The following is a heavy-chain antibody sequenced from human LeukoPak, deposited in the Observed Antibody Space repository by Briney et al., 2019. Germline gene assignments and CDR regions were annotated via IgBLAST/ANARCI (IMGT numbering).Heavy chain of an antibody. Sequence: SETLSLTCTVSGGSITPYYWSWIRQSPGKGLEWIAYIYYSGSTNYNPSLKSRVTISVDTSKNHFSLKLSSVTAADTAVYYCARHHTSFFDFWGQGTLVTVSS. D-gene: IGHD3-16*01. CDR2: IYYSGST. CDR1: GGSITPYY. CDR3: ARHHTSFFDF. V-gene: IGHV4-59*08. J-gene: IGHJ4*02.